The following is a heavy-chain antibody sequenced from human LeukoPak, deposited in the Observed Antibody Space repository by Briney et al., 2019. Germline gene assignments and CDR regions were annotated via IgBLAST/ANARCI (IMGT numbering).Heavy chain of an antibody. CDR1: GFTFNAYS. D-gene: IGHD2-15*01. J-gene: IGHJ5*02. V-gene: IGHV3-66*01. CDR3: ARVMEYCSGGSCYYRYNWFDP. Sequence: GGSLRLSCAASGFTFNAYSMGWVRQAPGKGLEWVSVIYSGGSTYYADSVKGRFTISRDNSKNTLYLQMNSLRAEDTAVYYCARVMEYCSGGSCYYRYNWFDPWGQGTLVTVSS. CDR2: IYSGGST.